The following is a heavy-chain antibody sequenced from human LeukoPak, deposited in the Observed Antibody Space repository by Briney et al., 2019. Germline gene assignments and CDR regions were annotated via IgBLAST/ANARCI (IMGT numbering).Heavy chain of an antibody. CDR2: IYHSGST. J-gene: IGHJ4*02. V-gene: IGHV4-38-2*01. Sequence: PSGTLSLTCAVSGYSISSGYYWGWIRQPPGKGLEWIGSIYHSGSTYYNPSLKSRVTISVDTSKNQFSLKLSSVTAADTAVYYCARRPKGYCSGGSCYPFAYWGQGTLVTVSS. D-gene: IGHD2-15*01. CDR1: GYSISSGYY. CDR3: ARRPKGYCSGGSCYPFAY.